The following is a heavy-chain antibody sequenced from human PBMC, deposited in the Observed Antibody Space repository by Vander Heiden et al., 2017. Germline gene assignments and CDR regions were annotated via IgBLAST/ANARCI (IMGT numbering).Heavy chain of an antibody. D-gene: IGHD3-22*01. CDR2: IWYDGSNK. J-gene: IGHJ4*02. V-gene: IGHV3-33*01. Sequence: QVQLVESGGGVVQPGRSLRLSCAASGFTFSRYGMHWVRQAPGKGLEWVAVIWYDGSNKYYADSVKGRFTISRDNSKNTLYLQMNSLRAEDTAVYYCARGTIDSSGYPYYFDYWGQGTLVTVSS. CDR3: ARGTIDSSGYPYYFDY. CDR1: GFTFSRYG.